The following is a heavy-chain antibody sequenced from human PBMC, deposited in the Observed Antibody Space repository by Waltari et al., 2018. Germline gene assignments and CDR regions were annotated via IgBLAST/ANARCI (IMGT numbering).Heavy chain of an antibody. CDR3: TAGVYGMDV. J-gene: IGHJ6*02. CDR2: IRSEAYGGLP. V-gene: IGHV3-49*04. D-gene: IGHD2-8*01. Sequence: EVQLVESGGDLKQPGRSLRLSCIGSGFIFGGYALSWVRQAPGKGLEWVGFIRSEAYGGLPEYAASVKDRVIISRDDSKNILYLQINSLKTEDTAVYYCTAGVYGMDVWGPGTTVTVS. CDR1: GFIFGGYA.